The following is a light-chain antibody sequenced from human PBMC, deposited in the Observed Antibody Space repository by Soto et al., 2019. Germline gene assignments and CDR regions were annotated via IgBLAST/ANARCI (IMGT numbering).Light chain of an antibody. Sequence: QSALAQPPPTCRGRGQSVTISCTATSSDGSTYNYVSWYQHHPGKAPKLMIYEVYKPPSGVPARSSGPTSGNTASLPVSGLQAEDEADYYCSSYAGSRNYVFGTRTKVT. J-gene: IGLJ1*01. CDR3: SSYAGSRNYV. V-gene: IGLV2-8*01. CDR2: EVY. CDR1: SSDGSTYNY.